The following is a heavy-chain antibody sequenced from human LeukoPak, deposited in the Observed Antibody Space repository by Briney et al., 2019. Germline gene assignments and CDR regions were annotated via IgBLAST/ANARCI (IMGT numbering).Heavy chain of an antibody. D-gene: IGHD2-15*01. CDR1: GGTFSSYA. Sequence: SVKVSCKASGGTFSSYAISWVRQAPGQGLEWMGGIIPIFGTANYAQKFQGRVTITTDESTSTAYMELSSLRSEDTAVYYCARQLGVGAAMRYYYYYMDGRGKGATVTVSS. CDR2: IIPIFGTA. J-gene: IGHJ6*03. V-gene: IGHV1-69*05. CDR3: ARQLGVGAAMRYYYYYMDG.